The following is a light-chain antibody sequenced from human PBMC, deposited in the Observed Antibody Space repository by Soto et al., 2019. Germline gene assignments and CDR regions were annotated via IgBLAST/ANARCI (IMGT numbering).Light chain of an antibody. J-gene: IGLJ1*01. CDR1: SSVVGGYNF. V-gene: IGLV2-11*01. CDR2: DVN. Sequence: QSVLTQPRSVSGSPGQSVTISCTGTSSVVGGYNFVSWYQQHPGKAPKLMIYDVNKRPSGVPDRFSGSKSGYTASLTISGLQAEDEADYFCCSYAGSHPYVFGTGTKVTVL. CDR3: CSYAGSHPYV.